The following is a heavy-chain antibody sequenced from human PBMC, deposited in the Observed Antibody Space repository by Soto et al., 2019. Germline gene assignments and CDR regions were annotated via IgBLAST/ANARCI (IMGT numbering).Heavy chain of an antibody. Sequence: EAPLVESGGGLVQPGGSLRLSCAASGFTFSSYWMSWVRQAPGKGLEWVANIKQDGNEESYVDSVKGRFTISRDNTKNSLFLQMNSLRAEDTAVYYCASWGFIVATNWYFDLWGRGTLVTVSS. V-gene: IGHV3-7*01. D-gene: IGHD5-12*01. CDR2: IKQDGNEE. CDR3: ASWGFIVATNWYFDL. J-gene: IGHJ2*01. CDR1: GFTFSSYW.